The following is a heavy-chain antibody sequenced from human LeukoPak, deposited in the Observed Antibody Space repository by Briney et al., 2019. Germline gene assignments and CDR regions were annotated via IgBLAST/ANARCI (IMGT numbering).Heavy chain of an antibody. V-gene: IGHV1-3*01. CDR2: ITAGNGNT. CDR1: GHTFTSYA. J-gene: IGHJ6*04. CDR3: GRSEGDVPAVKYYYYYGMDV. Sequence: ALVKLSCKASGHTFTSYAMHCVPQAPGQRREWMGWITAGNGNTKCSQKLQGRVTITRDTAASTAYIELSSLRSEDTAVYYCGRSEGDVPAVKYYYYYGMDVWGKGTTVTVSS. D-gene: IGHD2-2*01.